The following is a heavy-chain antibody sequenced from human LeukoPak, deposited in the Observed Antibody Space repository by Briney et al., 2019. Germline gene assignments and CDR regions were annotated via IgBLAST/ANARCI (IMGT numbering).Heavy chain of an antibody. Sequence: GGSLRLSCAAFGFTFSSYGMHWVRQAPGKGLEWVAVISYDGGNKYYGDSVKGRFTISRDNSKNTLYLQMNSLRAEDTAVYYCAKDAKAYSSGPPDYWGQGTLVTVSS. D-gene: IGHD6-19*01. V-gene: IGHV3-30*18. CDR1: GFTFSSYG. CDR3: AKDAKAYSSGPPDY. J-gene: IGHJ4*02. CDR2: ISYDGGNK.